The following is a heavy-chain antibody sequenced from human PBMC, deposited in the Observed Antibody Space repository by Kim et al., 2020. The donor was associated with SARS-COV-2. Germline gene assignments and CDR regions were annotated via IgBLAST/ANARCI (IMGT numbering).Heavy chain of an antibody. CDR1: GYTFTSYY. CDR2: INPSGGST. D-gene: IGHD3-9*01. CDR3: ARGSPVYYDILTGYYRDY. V-gene: IGHV1-46*01. J-gene: IGHJ4*02. Sequence: ASVKVSCKASGYTFTSYYMHWVRQAPGQGLEWMGIINPSGGSTSYAQKFQGRVTMTRDTSTSTVYMELSSLRSEDTAVYYCARGSPVYYDILTGYYRDYRGQGTLVTVSS.